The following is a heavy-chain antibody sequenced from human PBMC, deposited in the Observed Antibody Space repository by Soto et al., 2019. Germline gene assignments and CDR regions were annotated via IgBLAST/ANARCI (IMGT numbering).Heavy chain of an antibody. V-gene: IGHV3-23*01. J-gene: IGHJ4*02. CDR3: AKDVL. Sequence: GGSLRLSCAASGFTFSNSALSWVRQAPGKGLEWVSAISGSGGDTYYADSVRGRFTISRDNSKSTLYLQMNSLRVEDTAVYYCAKDVLGGQGTLVTVSS. D-gene: IGHD2-15*01. CDR2: ISGSGGDT. CDR1: GFTFSNSA.